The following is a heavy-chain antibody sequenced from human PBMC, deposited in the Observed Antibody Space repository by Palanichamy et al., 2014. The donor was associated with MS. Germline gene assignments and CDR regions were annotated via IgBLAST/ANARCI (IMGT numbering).Heavy chain of an antibody. CDR2: FDPEEGEI. D-gene: IGHD1-26*01. Sequence: QVQLVQSGAEVKKPGASVKVSCNISGDTLTEISMHWVRQAPGKGLEWMGGFDPEEGEIIYAEKFQGRVTMTEDTSTDTAYMELSSLRSEDTAIYFCVHAKWELVSFYYYLDVWGTGTTVTVSS. V-gene: IGHV1-24*01. CDR3: VHAKWELVSFYYYLDV. CDR1: GDTLTEIS. J-gene: IGHJ6*03.